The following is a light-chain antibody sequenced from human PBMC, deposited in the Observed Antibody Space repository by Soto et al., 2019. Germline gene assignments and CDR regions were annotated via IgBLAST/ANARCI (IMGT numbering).Light chain of an antibody. CDR2: EVS. J-gene: IGLJ3*02. V-gene: IGLV2-8*01. Sequence: QSVLTQPPSASGSPGQSVTISCTGTSSDVGAYNYVSWYQQYPGKAPKLMIYEVSKRPSGVPDRFSVSKSGKTASLTVSGLQPEDEADYYCTSYAASDIWVFGGWTKLTVL. CDR1: SSDVGAYNY. CDR3: TSYAASDIWV.